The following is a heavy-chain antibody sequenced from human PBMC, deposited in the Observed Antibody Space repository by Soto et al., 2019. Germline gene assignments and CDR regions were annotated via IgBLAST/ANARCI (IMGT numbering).Heavy chain of an antibody. Sequence: EVQLVESGGGLVQPGGSLRLTCAASGFTFSGHWMSWVRQAPGKGLEWVANVKQDGSDKYYVDSVKGRFIISRDNAKDSRYWEMNSLRGDDTAVYYCARGGGNFDQWGQGTLVTVSS. D-gene: IGHD3-16*01. CDR1: GFTFSGHW. CDR2: VKQDGSDK. CDR3: ARGGGNFDQ. J-gene: IGHJ4*02. V-gene: IGHV3-7*04.